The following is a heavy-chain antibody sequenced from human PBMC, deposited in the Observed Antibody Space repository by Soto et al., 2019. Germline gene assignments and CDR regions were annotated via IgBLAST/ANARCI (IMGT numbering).Heavy chain of an antibody. Sequence: GGSLRLSCAASGFTFSSYAMHWVRQAPGKGLEWVAVISYDGSNKYYADSVKGRFTISRDNSKNTLYLQMNSLRAEDTAVYYCARGPGEGLYYDSSGYLDYWGQGTLVTVSS. CDR2: ISYDGSNK. J-gene: IGHJ4*02. V-gene: IGHV3-30-3*01. CDR1: GFTFSSYA. D-gene: IGHD3-22*01. CDR3: ARGPGEGLYYDSSGYLDY.